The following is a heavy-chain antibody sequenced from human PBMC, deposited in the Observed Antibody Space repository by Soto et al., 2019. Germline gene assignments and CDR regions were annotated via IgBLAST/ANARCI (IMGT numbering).Heavy chain of an antibody. Sequence: GGSLRLSCAASGFTFSSYGMHWVRQAPGKGLEWVAVIWYDGSNKYYADSVKGRFTISRDNSKNTLYLQMNSLRAEDTAVYYCARDSAHFSGFDYWGQGTLVTVSS. CDR3: ARDSAHFSGFDY. CDR2: IWYDGSNK. J-gene: IGHJ4*02. V-gene: IGHV3-33*01. D-gene: IGHD3-10*01. CDR1: GFTFSSYG.